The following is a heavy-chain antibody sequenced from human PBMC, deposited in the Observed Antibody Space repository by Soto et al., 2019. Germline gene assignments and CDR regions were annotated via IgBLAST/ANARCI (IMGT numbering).Heavy chain of an antibody. CDR1: GFTFSSYA. CDR2: ISYDGSNK. Sequence: GGSLRLSCAASGFTFSSYAMHWVRQAPGKGLEWVAVISYDGSNKYYADSVKGRFTISRDNSKNTLYLQMNSLRAEDTAVYYCARGGGIVVVTAPYDHWGQGTLVTVSS. J-gene: IGHJ4*02. CDR3: ARGGGIVVVTAPYDH. V-gene: IGHV3-30-3*01. D-gene: IGHD2-21*02.